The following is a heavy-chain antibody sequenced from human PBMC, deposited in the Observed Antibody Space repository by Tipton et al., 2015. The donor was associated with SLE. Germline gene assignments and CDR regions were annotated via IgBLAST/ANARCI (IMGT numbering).Heavy chain of an antibody. V-gene: IGHV4-39*07. CDR2: IYYSGST. J-gene: IGHJ4*02. Sequence: TLSLTCTVSGGSISSYYWGWIRQPPGKGLEWIGSIYYSGSTYYNPSLKSRVTISVDTSKNQFSLKLSSVTAADTAVYYCARDPYGSGSYRYWGQGTLVTVSS. D-gene: IGHD3-10*01. CDR3: ARDPYGSGSYRY. CDR1: GGSISSYY.